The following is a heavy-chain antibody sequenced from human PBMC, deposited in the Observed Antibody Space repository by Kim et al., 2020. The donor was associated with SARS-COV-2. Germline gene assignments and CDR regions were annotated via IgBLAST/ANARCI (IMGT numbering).Heavy chain of an antibody. V-gene: IGHV3-7*01. J-gene: IGHJ2*01. CDR1: GFTFSNYW. Sequence: GGSLRLSCAASGFTFSNYWMSWVRQAPGKGLEWVANIKQDGSEKYYVDSLRGRFTISRDNAKISLYLQMNSLRVEDTAVYYCARVLPPEPPQQGYSTSWTDWYFDLWGRGTLVTVSS. D-gene: IGHD6-13*01. CDR2: IKQDGSEK. CDR3: ARVLPPEPPQQGYSTSWTDWYFDL.